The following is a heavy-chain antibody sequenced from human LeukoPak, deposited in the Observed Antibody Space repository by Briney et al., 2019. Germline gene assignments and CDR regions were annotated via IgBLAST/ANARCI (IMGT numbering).Heavy chain of an antibody. Sequence: PGGSLRLSCAASGFTFSSYGMHWVRQAPGKGLEWVAFIRYDGSNKYYADSVKGRFTISRDNSKNTLYLQMNSLRAEDTAVYYCAKDPQGRLKQQLGPPWFDPWGQGTLVTVSS. CDR2: IRYDGSNK. J-gene: IGHJ5*02. D-gene: IGHD6-13*01. V-gene: IGHV3-30*02. CDR3: AKDPQGRLKQQLGPPWFDP. CDR1: GFTFSSYG.